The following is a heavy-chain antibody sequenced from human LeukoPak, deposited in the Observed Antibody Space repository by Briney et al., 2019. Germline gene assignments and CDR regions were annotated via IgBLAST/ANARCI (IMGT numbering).Heavy chain of an antibody. D-gene: IGHD1-26*01. CDR3: ARVQTRREAWFDP. J-gene: IGHJ5*02. Sequence: PGRSLRLSCAASGFTFSSYSMNWVRQAPGKGLEWVSSISSSSSYIYYADSVKGRFTISRDNAKNSLYLQMNSLRAEDTAVYYCARVQTRREAWFDPWGQGTLVTVSS. CDR1: GFTFSSYS. CDR2: ISSSSSYI. V-gene: IGHV3-21*01.